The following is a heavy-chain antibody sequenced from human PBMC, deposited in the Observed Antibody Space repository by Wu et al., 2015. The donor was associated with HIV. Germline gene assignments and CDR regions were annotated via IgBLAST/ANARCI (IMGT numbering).Heavy chain of an antibody. CDR1: GTFSTHA. V-gene: IGHV1-69*01. D-gene: IGHD3-10*01. Sequence: EVKEGLGPSVEGLLQGSGGTFSTHAISWVRQAPGQGLEWMGGIIPLFGSANYAQKFQGRVTITADEATTTAYMEFSRLRSDDTAIYYCALKGRAELGGNYYYYMDVWGEGTAVTVSS. J-gene: IGHJ6*03. CDR2: IIPLFGSA. CDR3: ALKGRAELGGNYYYYMDV.